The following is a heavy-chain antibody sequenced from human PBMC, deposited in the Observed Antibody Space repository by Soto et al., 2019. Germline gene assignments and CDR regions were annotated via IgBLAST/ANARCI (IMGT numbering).Heavy chain of an antibody. CDR1: GFTFDDYA. Sequence: EVQLVESGGGLVQPGRSLRLSCAASGFTFDDYAMHWVRQAPGKGLEWVSGISWNSGSIGYADSVKGRFTISRDNAKNSLYLQMNSLRAEDTALYYCAKDILRWCSGGSCPVDYWGQGTLVTVSS. J-gene: IGHJ4*02. CDR2: ISWNSGSI. CDR3: AKDILRWCSGGSCPVDY. V-gene: IGHV3-9*01. D-gene: IGHD2-15*01.